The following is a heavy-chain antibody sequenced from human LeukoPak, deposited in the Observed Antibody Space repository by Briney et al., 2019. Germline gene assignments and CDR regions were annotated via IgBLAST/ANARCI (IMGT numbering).Heavy chain of an antibody. CDR3: ARDIYRYYFDY. D-gene: IGHD4-11*01. V-gene: IGHV3-30*02. J-gene: IGHJ4*02. Sequence: GGSLRLSCEASGFTSSSDGMHWVRQAPGKGLEWVSFIRYDGSNRDYADFVKGRFTISRDNSKNTLYLQMRSLRVEDTAVYFCARDIYRYYFDYWGQGTLVTVSS. CDR1: GFTSSSDG. CDR2: IRYDGSNR.